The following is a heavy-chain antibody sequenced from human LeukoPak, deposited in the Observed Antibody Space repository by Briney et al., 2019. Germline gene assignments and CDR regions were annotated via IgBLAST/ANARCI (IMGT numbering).Heavy chain of an antibody. CDR1: GFTFRGYA. V-gene: IGHV3-30*04. D-gene: IGHD2-15*01. CDR2: ISYDGSSK. J-gene: IGHJ4*02. Sequence: GGPLRLSCAASGFTFRGYAMHWVRQAPGKGLQWVTVISYDGSSKFYADSVKGRFTIPRDNSKNTLYLQMNSLRVEDTAVYYCARSLDLCSGGYCYPIVWGQGTLVTVSS. CDR3: ARSLDLCSGGYCYPIV.